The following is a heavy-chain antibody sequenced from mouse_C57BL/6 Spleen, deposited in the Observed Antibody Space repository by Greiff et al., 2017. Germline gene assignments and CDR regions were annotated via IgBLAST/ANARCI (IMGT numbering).Heavy chain of an antibody. CDR1: GYSITSGYY. V-gene: IGHV3-6*01. CDR3: AREGYYYGSRRAMDY. J-gene: IGHJ4*01. Sequence: EVKLQESGPGLVKPSQSLSLTCSVTGYSITSGYYWNWIRQFPGNKLEWMGYISYDGSNNYNPSLKNRISITRDTSKNQFFLKLNSVTTEDTATYYCAREGYYYGSRRAMDYWGQGTSVTVSS. CDR2: ISYDGSN. D-gene: IGHD1-1*01.